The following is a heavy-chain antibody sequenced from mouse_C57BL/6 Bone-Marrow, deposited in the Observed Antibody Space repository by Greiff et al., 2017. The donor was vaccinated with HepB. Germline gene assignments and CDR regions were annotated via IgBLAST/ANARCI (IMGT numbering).Heavy chain of an antibody. Sequence: QVQLQQPGAELVKPGASVKMSCKASGYTFTSYWITWVKQRPGQGLEWIGDIYPGSGSTNYNEKFKSKATLTVDTSSSTAYMQLSSLTSEDSAVYYCAREGRYYDDDRYFDYWGQGTTLTVSS. D-gene: IGHD2-4*01. CDR3: AREGRYYDDDRYFDY. J-gene: IGHJ2*01. CDR2: IYPGSGST. V-gene: IGHV1-55*01. CDR1: GYTFTSYW.